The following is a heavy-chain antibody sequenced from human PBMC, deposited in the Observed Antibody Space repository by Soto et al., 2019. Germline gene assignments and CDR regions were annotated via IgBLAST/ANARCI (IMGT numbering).Heavy chain of an antibody. CDR2: INPSGGRT. CDR3: ARTYCAADCPRRDFDY. Sequence: ASVNVSCKASGYILSSYNMHWVRQAPGQGLEWMGIINPSGGRTSYAQKFQDRVTMTRDTSTSTVYMELSSLRSDDTAVYYCARTYCAADCPRRDFDYWGQGTLVTVSS. J-gene: IGHJ4*02. V-gene: IGHV1-46*01. D-gene: IGHD2-21*02. CDR1: GYILSSYN.